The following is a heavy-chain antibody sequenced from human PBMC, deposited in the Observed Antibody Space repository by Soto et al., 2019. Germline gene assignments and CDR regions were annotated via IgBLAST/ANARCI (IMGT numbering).Heavy chain of an antibody. CDR3: ARDLSSSSSYYYYGMDV. CDR1: GGSTSSSNW. Sequence: PSETLSLTCAVSGGSTSSSNWWSWVRQPPGKGLEWIGEIYHSGSTNYNPSLKSRVTISVDKSKNQFSLKLSSVTAADTAVYYCARDLSSSSSYYYYGMDVWGQGTTVTVSS. V-gene: IGHV4-4*02. J-gene: IGHJ6*02. CDR2: IYHSGST. D-gene: IGHD6-6*01.